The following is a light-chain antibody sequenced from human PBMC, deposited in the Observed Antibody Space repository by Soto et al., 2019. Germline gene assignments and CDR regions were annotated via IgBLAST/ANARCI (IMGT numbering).Light chain of an antibody. J-gene: IGKJ1*01. CDR1: QRFSSL. CDR2: ATS. Sequence: DIQMTQSPSSLSASVGDRVTITCRASQRFSSLLNWYQQKPGKAPKLLIYATSNLQSGVPFRFSGGGSGTDYTLTIGSLQPEDFATYYCQQSYSTPRTFGQGTKVEIK. CDR3: QQSYSTPRT. V-gene: IGKV1-39*01.